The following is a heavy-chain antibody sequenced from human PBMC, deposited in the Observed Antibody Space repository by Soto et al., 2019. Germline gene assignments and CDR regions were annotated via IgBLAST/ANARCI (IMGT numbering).Heavy chain of an antibody. CDR2: IIPIFGTA. CDR3: ARMYYDILTGYPSSAFDI. CDR1: GGTFSSYA. Sequence: QVQLVQSGAEVKKPGSSVKVSCKASGGTFSSYAISWVRQAPGQGLEWMGGIIPIFGTANYAQKFQGRVTITADESTSTACMELSSLRSEDTAVYYCARMYYDILTGYPSSAFDIWGQGTMVTVSS. J-gene: IGHJ3*02. D-gene: IGHD3-9*01. V-gene: IGHV1-69*12.